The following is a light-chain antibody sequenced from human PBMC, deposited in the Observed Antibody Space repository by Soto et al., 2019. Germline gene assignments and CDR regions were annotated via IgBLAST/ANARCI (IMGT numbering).Light chain of an antibody. J-gene: IGKJ1*01. CDR2: RTS. CDR3: QQYGHYART. CDR1: QSVDDW. V-gene: IGKV1-5*03. Sequence: DIQLTQSPSTLSASVGDRVTITCRASQSVDDWLAWYQQKPGKAPNLLISRTSILKSGVPSRFSGSGSGTEFTLTISSLQPDDCATYYCQQYGHYARTFGQGTKVEI.